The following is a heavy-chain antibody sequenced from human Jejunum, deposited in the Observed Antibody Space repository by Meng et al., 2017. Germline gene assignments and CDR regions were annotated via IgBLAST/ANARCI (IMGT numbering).Heavy chain of an antibody. Sequence: GESLKISCAASGFPLSRFAMSWVRQAPGKGLEWVSGISGNCRSTYYADSVKGRFTISSDSSKNTLYLQMNSLRAEDTAVYYCAKSRPITMTLVVSPDIDYWGQGTLVTVSS. D-gene: IGHD3-22*01. CDR3: AKSRPITMTLVVSPDIDY. CDR2: ISGNCRST. J-gene: IGHJ4*02. V-gene: IGHV3-23*01. CDR1: GFPLSRFA.